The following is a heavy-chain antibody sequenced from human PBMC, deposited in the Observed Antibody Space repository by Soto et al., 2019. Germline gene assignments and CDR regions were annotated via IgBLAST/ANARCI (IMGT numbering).Heavy chain of an antibody. Sequence: PGESLKISCKVSGYIFTNYWISWVRQMPGKGLEWMGRIDPSDSYTKYSPSFRGHVTFSVDKSVSTAYLQWSSLKASDSAMYYCARLPYGSVSPLGYWGQGTLVAVSS. CDR2: IDPSDSYT. V-gene: IGHV5-10-1*01. D-gene: IGHD3-10*01. J-gene: IGHJ4*02. CDR3: ARLPYGSVSPLGY. CDR1: GYIFTNYW.